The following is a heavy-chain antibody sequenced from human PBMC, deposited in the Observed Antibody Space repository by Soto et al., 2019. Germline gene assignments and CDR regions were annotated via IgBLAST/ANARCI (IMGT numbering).Heavy chain of an antibody. CDR3: ARRVDHYDSSGDANGI. D-gene: IGHD3-22*01. Sequence: QVQVQQWGAGLLKPSETLSLTCAVYGGSFSGYYWSWIRQPPGKGLEWIGEINHSGSTSYNPSLKSRVTMSVDTSKNEFSLKLTSVTAADTAVYYCARRVDHYDSSGDANGIWGQGTMVTVSS. V-gene: IGHV4-34*01. CDR2: INHSGST. J-gene: IGHJ3*02. CDR1: GGSFSGYY.